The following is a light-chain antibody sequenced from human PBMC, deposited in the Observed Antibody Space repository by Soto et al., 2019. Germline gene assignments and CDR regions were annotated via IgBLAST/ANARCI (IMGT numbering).Light chain of an antibody. CDR3: QQYNNWPFS. Sequence: DIVMTQSPDSLALSLGERATINCGASQSISSSFLAWYQQKPGQAPRLLIYGASTRATGVPARFSATGSETDFTLTISGLQSGDSAVYFCQQYNNWPFSFGQGTRLEIK. CDR2: GAS. CDR1: QSISSS. V-gene: IGKV3-15*01. J-gene: IGKJ5*01.